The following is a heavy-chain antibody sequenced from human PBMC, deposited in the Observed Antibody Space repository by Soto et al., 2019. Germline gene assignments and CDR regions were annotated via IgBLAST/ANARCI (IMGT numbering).Heavy chain of an antibody. CDR1: GFSLSTSGVG. Sequence: QITLKETGPTLVKPTQTLTLTCTFSGFSLSTSGVGVGWIRQPPGKALEWLALIYWDDDKRYSPSLKSRLTITKDTSKNQVVLTMTNMDPVDTATYYCAHIPYGRGYDFWSGYSPAKNDAFDIWGQGTMVTVSS. J-gene: IGHJ3*02. V-gene: IGHV2-5*02. CDR3: AHIPYGRGYDFWSGYSPAKNDAFDI. D-gene: IGHD3-3*01. CDR2: IYWDDDK.